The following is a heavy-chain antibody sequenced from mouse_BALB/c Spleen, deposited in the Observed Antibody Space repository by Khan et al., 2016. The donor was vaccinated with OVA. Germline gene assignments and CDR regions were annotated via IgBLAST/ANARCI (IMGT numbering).Heavy chain of an antibody. V-gene: IGHV1-4*01. CDR2: INPRSGYT. J-gene: IGHJ4*01. CDR1: GYTFTSHT. Sequence: QVQLKESGAELARPGASVKMSCKASGYTFTSHTMHWVKQRPGQGLEWIGYINPRSGYTNSNQKFNDKATLTAAKSSSTAYMQLSSLTSEDSAVYYCARRTTEYAMDYWGQGTSVTVSS. CDR3: ARRTTEYAMDY. D-gene: IGHD2-14*01.